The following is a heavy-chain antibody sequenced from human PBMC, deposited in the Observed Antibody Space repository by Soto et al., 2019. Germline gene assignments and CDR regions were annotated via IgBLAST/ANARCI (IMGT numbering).Heavy chain of an antibody. V-gene: IGHV5-51*01. CDR2: IYPDDSDT. CDR3: ARIGSRYNTFDY. J-gene: IGHJ4*02. D-gene: IGHD1-1*01. CDR1: GYTFSSYS. Sequence: RGESLKISCDGSGYTFSSYSIGWVRQMPGKGLEWMGIIYPDDSDTRYSPSFRGQVTISVDKSISRAYLQWSSLKASDSAMYFCARIGSRYNTFDYWGRGTLVTVYS.